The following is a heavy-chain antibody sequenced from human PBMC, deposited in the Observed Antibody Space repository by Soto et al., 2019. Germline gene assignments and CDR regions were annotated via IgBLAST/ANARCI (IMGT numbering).Heavy chain of an antibody. Sequence: SVKVSCKASGGTFSSYAISWVRQAPGQGLEWMGGIIPIFGTANYAQKFQGRVTITADESTSTAYMELSSLRSEDTAVYYCARRGPYDILTGYRGLLDYYYGTDVWGQGTTVTVSS. J-gene: IGHJ6*02. D-gene: IGHD3-9*01. CDR3: ARRGPYDILTGYRGLLDYYYGTDV. CDR2: IIPIFGTA. V-gene: IGHV1-69*13. CDR1: GGTFSSYA.